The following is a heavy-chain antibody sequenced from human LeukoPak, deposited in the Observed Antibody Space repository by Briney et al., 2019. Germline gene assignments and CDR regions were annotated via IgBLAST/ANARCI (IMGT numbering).Heavy chain of an antibody. V-gene: IGHV1-69*05. Sequence: SVKVSCKASGGTFSSYAISWVRQAPGQGLEWMGGIIPIFGTANYAQKFQGRVTITTDESTSTAYMELSSLRSEDTAVYYCARVIAAAGGQLYYYYYYMDVWGKGTAVTVSS. D-gene: IGHD6-13*01. J-gene: IGHJ6*03. CDR2: IIPIFGTA. CDR3: ARVIAAAGGQLYYYYYYMDV. CDR1: GGTFSSYA.